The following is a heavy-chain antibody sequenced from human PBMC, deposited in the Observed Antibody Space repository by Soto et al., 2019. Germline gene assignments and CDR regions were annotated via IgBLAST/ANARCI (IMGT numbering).Heavy chain of an antibody. Sequence: SETLSLTCTVSGGSISSSSYYWGWIRQPPGKGLEWIGSIYYSGSTYYNPSLKSRVTISVDTSKNQFSLKLSSVTAADTAVYYCARVGRYNYGSGSYLDYWGQGTLVTVSS. CDR2: IYYSGST. J-gene: IGHJ4*02. D-gene: IGHD3-10*01. CDR1: GGSISSSSYY. CDR3: ARVGRYNYGSGSYLDY. V-gene: IGHV4-39*01.